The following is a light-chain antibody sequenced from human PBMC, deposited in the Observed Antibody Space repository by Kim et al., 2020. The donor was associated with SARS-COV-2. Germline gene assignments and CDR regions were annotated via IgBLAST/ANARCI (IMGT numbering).Light chain of an antibody. CDR3: QSYDTSSGGV. CDR1: GSNIGAGYD. Sequence: QSVLTQPPSVSGAPGQRVTISCTGSGSNIGAGYDVHWYQQLPGTAPKLLIYDNTNRPSGIPGRFSGSRSGTSASLAITGLRAEDEADYYCQSYDTSSGGVFGGGTKLTVL. CDR2: DNT. V-gene: IGLV1-40*01. J-gene: IGLJ3*02.